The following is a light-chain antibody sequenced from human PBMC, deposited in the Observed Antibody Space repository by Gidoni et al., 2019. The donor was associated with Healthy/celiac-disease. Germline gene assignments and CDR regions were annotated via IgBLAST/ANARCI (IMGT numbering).Light chain of an antibody. CDR1: QSVSSY. CDR2: DAA. Sequence: VFTPSPATLSFSPGERATLSCRASQSVSSYLAWYQQKPGQAPRLLIYDAANRATGIPARCSGSGSGTDFTLTISSLEPEDFAVYYCQQRSNWPPFTFGPGTKVEIK. V-gene: IGKV3-11*01. CDR3: QQRSNWPPFT. J-gene: IGKJ3*01.